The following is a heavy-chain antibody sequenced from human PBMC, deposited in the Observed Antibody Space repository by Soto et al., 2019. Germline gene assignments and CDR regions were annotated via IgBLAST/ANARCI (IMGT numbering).Heavy chain of an antibody. CDR2: INPSGGRT. Sequence: ASVKVSCKASGYTFTSYYMHWVRQAPGQGLEWMGIINPSGGRTSYAQKFQGRVTMTRDTSTSTVYMELSSLRSEDTAVYYCAREGRLLWFGESRQGYFDYWGQGTLVTVSS. CDR3: AREGRLLWFGESRQGYFDY. CDR1: GYTFTSYY. D-gene: IGHD3-10*01. J-gene: IGHJ4*02. V-gene: IGHV1-46*01.